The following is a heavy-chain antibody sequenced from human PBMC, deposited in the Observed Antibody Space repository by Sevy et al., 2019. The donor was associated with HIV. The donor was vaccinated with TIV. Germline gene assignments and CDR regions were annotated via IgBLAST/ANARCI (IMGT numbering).Heavy chain of an antibody. CDR2: ISSSSSYI. CDR3: AREWGIAVAGREGFDY. V-gene: IGHV3-21*01. CDR1: GFTFSSYS. D-gene: IGHD6-19*01. J-gene: IGHJ4*02. Sequence: GGSLRLSCAASGFTFSSYSMNWDRQAPGKGLEWVSSISSSSSYIYYADSVKGRFTISRDNAKNSLYLQMNSLRAEDTAVYYCAREWGIAVAGREGFDYWGQGTLVTVSS.